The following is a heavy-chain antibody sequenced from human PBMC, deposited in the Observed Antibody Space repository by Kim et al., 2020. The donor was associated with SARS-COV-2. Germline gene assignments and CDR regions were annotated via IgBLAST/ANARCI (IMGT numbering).Heavy chain of an antibody. CDR3: TTVSNGKLDY. V-gene: IGHV3-15*06. Sequence: GTSNYAPPVKGSLPISGDDSRNPLYLQINSLKAEDTAVYYCTTVSNGKLDYWGQGTLVTVSS. J-gene: IGHJ4*02. D-gene: IGHD1-1*01. CDR2: GTS.